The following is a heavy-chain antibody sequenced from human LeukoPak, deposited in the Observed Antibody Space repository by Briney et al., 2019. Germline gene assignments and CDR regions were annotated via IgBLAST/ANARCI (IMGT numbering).Heavy chain of an antibody. CDR2: INWNGGSS. Sequence: GGSLRLSCAASGFTFDEYGMSWVRQAPGKGLEWVSGINWNGGSSGYADSVKGRFTIYRDNDKNSLYLQMNSLRAEATALYYCARTVVPAAILWETWFDPWGQGTLVTVSS. J-gene: IGHJ5*02. CDR3: ARTVVPAAILWETWFDP. V-gene: IGHV3-20*04. D-gene: IGHD2-2*01. CDR1: GFTFDEYG.